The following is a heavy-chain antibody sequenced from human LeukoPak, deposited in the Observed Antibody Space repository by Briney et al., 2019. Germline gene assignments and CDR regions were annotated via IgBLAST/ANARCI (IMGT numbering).Heavy chain of an antibody. CDR1: GFTFSNYG. D-gene: IGHD3-10*01. CDR2: ISGSGDST. CDR3: AKDRGIISDY. J-gene: IGHJ4*02. V-gene: IGHV3-23*01. Sequence: GGSLRLSCAASGFTFSNYGMSWVRQAPGKGLEWVSSISGSGDSTYYADSVKGRFTVSRDNSKNTLYLQMNSLRAEDTAVYYCAKDRGIISDYWGQGTLVTVSS.